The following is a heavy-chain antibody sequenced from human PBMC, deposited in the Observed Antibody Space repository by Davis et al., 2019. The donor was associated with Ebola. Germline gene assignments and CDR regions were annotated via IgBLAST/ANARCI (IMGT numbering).Heavy chain of an antibody. CDR3: ARLRGYSGYALDY. CDR1: GGSFRGYY. CDR2: INHSGST. D-gene: IGHD5-12*01. Sequence: SETLSLTCAVYGGSFRGYYWSWIRQPPGKGLEWIGEINHSGSTNYNPSLKSRVTISVDTSKNQFSLKLSSVTAADTAVYYCARLRGYSGYALDYWGQGTLVTVSS. J-gene: IGHJ4*02. V-gene: IGHV4-34*01.